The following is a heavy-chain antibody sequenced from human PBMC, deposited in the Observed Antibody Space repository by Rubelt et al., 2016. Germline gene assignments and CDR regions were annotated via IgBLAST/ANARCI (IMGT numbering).Heavy chain of an antibody. V-gene: IGHV1-18*01. D-gene: IGHD6-6*01. CDR1: GYTFTSYG. CDR2: ISAYNENP. J-gene: IGHJ2*01. Sequence: QVQLVQSGAEVKKPGASVKVSCKASGYTFTSYGISWVRQAPGQGLEWMGWISAYNENPNYAQKLQGRVTMTTDTSTRTAYMELRGLRSDDTAVYDCARDRIRIAARQGWYFDLWGRGTLVTVSS. CDR3: ARDRIRIAARQGWYFDL.